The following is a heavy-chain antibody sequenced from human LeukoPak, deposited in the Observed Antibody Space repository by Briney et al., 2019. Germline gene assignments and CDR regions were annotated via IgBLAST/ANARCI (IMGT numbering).Heavy chain of an antibody. CDR2: INHSGST. CDR3: ARGGNILTGYYTYYYYYYMDV. J-gene: IGHJ6*03. D-gene: IGHD3-9*01. Sequence: SETLSLTCAVYGGSFSGYYWSWIRQPPGKGLEWIGEINHSGSTNYNPSLKSRVTISVDTSKNQFSLKLSSVTAADTAVYYCARGGNILTGYYTYYYYYYMDVWGKGTTVTISS. V-gene: IGHV4-34*01. CDR1: GGSFSGYY.